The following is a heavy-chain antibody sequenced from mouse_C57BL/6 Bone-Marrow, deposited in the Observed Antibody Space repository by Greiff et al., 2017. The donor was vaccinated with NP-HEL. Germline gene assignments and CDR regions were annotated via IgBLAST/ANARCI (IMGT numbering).Heavy chain of an antibody. J-gene: IGHJ4*01. CDR1: GYTFTDYN. CDR3: ARSGGGYYAMDY. Sequence: EVKLVESGPELVKPGASVKIPCKASGYTFTDYNMDWVKQSHGKSLEWIGDINPNNGGTIYNQKFKGKATLTVDKSSSTAYMELRSLTSEDTAVYYCARSGGGYYAMDYWGQGTSVTVSS. V-gene: IGHV1-18*01. D-gene: IGHD3-1*01. CDR2: INPNNGGT.